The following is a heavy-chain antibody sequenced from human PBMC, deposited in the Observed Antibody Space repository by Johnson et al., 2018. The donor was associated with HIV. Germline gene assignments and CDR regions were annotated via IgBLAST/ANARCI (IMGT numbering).Heavy chain of an antibody. CDR1: GFTVSSNY. D-gene: IGHD3-3*01. V-gene: IGHV3-66*01. J-gene: IGHJ3*02. CDR3: ARGGFWSGYYLLSHAFDI. Sequence: MLLVESGGGLVQPGGSLRRSCAASGFTVSSNYMNWVRQAPGKGLERVALLYSGGGTYYAESVKGRFTISRDNAKNSLYLQMNSLRAEDTAVYYCARGGFWSGYYLLSHAFDIWGQGTMVTVSS. CDR2: LYSGGGT.